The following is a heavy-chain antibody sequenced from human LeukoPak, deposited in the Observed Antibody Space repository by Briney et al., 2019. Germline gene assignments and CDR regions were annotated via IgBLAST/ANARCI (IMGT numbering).Heavy chain of an antibody. CDR1: GGSINNYY. CDR2: IYTSGTT. CDR3: ARDNPSGYSYGHYYYYMDV. D-gene: IGHD5-18*01. V-gene: IGHV4-4*07. Sequence: KPSETLSLTCTVSGGSINNYYWSWIRQPAGKGLEWIGRIYTSGTTNYNPSLEGRVTMSVDTSKNHFSLKLTSVTAADTAVYYCARDNPSGYSYGHYYYYMDVWGKGTTVTVSS. J-gene: IGHJ6*03.